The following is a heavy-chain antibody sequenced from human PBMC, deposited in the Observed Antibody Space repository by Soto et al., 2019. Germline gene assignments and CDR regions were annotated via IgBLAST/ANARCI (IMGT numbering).Heavy chain of an antibody. V-gene: IGHV5-51*01. Sequence: PGESLKISCKGSGYSFTSYWIGWVRQMPGKGLEWMGIIYPGDSDTRYSPSFQGQVTISADKSISTAYLQWSSLKASDTAMYYCARLSETVTKGGYYYYYGTDVWGQGTTVTVSS. CDR3: ARLSETVTKGGYYYYYGTDV. CDR2: IYPGDSDT. CDR1: GYSFTSYW. D-gene: IGHD4-17*01. J-gene: IGHJ6*02.